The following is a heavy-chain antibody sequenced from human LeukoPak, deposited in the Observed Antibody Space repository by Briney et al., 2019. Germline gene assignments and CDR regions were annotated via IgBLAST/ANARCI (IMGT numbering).Heavy chain of an antibody. CDR3: AKDRHATRYFDWGPDY. CDR1: GFTFSSYG. J-gene: IGHJ4*02. Sequence: GGSLRLSCAASGFTFSSYGMHWVRQAPGKGLEWVAFIRYDGSNKYYADSVKGRFTISRDNSKNTLYLQMNSLRAEDTAVYYCAKDRHATRYFDWGPDYWGQGTLVTVSS. V-gene: IGHV3-30*02. D-gene: IGHD3-9*01. CDR2: IRYDGSNK.